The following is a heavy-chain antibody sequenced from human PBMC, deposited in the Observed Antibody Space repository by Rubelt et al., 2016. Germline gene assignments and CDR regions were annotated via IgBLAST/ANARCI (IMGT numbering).Heavy chain of an antibody. D-gene: IGHD6-13*01. CDR2: IDPSDSYT. J-gene: IGHJ4*02. V-gene: IGHV5-10-1*01. CDR1: GYSFTSYW. CDR3: ARLKLYSSPRGGLYYFDY. Sequence: EVQLVQSGAEVKKPGESLRISCKGSGYSFTSYWISWVRQMPGKGLEWMGRIDPSDSYTNYSPSFKGHVTISADKSISTADLQWSSLKASDTAMYYCARLKLYSSPRGGLYYFDYWGQGTLVTVSS.